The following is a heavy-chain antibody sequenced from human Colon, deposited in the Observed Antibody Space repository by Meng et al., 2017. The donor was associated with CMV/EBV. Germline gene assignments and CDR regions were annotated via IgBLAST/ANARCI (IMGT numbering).Heavy chain of an antibody. CDR2: INHSGSI. V-gene: IGHV4-34*01. CDR1: GGSLSCDC. Sequence: LTCDVYGGSLSCDCWTWIRQPPGKGLEWIGEINHSGSITYNPSLKSRVTISGDTSKNQLSLRMNSVTTADTAVYYCARGVRYWYFDVWGRGTLVTVSS. CDR3: ARGVRYWYFDV. J-gene: IGHJ2*01.